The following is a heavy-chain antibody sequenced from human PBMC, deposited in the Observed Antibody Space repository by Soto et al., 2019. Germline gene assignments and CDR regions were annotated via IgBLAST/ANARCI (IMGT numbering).Heavy chain of an antibody. CDR1: GFTFSRYC. J-gene: IGHJ3*02. CDR2: INSSSSYK. V-gene: IGHV3-21*01. CDR3: ARDRSSSSRKTPFAFDI. D-gene: IGHD6-13*01. Sequence: GGSLRLSCAASGFTFSRYCMNWVRQAPGKGLEWVSTINSSSSYKYYVDSVKGRFTISRDNAKNSLYLQMNSLRAEDTAVYYCARDRSSSSRKTPFAFDIWGQGTMVTVSS.